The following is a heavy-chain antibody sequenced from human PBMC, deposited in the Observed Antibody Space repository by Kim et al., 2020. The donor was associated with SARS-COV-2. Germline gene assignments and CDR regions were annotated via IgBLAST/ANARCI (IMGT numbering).Heavy chain of an antibody. CDR3: ASPMTLGDGYSLFDY. D-gene: IGHD5-18*01. CDR1: GGTFSSYA. CDR2: IIPIFGTA. Sequence: SVKVSCKASGGTFSSYAISWVRQAPGQGLEWMGGIIPIFGTANYAQKFQGRVTITADESTSTAYMELSSLRSEDTAVYYCASPMTLGDGYSLFDYWGQGTLVTVSS. V-gene: IGHV1-69*13. J-gene: IGHJ4*02.